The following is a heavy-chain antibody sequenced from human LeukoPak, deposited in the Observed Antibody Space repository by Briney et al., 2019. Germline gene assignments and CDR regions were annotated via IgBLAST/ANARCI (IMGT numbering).Heavy chain of an antibody. CDR3: ARGGIYEYAYYFDY. J-gene: IGHJ4*02. V-gene: IGHV4-59*01. CDR1: GGSISSYY. Sequence: SETLSLTCTVSGGSISSYYWSWIRQPPGKGLEWIGDIYYSGSTNYHPSLQRRVTISVDPSKNQFTLKLSSGTAAAPAVYYCARGGIYEYAYYFDYWGQGTLVSVSS. D-gene: IGHD5-12*01. CDR2: IYYSGST.